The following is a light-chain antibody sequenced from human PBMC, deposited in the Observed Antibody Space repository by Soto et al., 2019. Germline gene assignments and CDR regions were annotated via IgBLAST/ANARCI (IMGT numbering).Light chain of an antibody. CDR1: QSVSSSY. V-gene: IGKV3-20*01. CDR3: QQYSSSPPEFT. Sequence: EIVLTQSPGTLSLSPGERATLSCRASQSVSSSYLAWYQQRPGQAPRLLIFGASYRATGVPERFGGSGSGTDFTLTISRLEPEDVVVYYCQQYSSSPPEFTFGPGTKVDSK. CDR2: GAS. J-gene: IGKJ3*01.